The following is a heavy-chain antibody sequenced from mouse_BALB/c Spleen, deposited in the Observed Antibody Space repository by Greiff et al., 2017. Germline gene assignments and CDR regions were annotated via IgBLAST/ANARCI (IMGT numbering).Heavy chain of an antibody. Sequence: VQLQQSGPELVKPGASVKISCKASGYAFSSSWMNWVKQRPGQGLEWIGRIYPGDGDTNYNGKFKGKATLTADKSSSTAYMQLSSLTSVDSAVYFCARSRDYGSSSAMDYWGQGTSVTVSS. CDR2: IYPGDGDT. D-gene: IGHD1-1*01. J-gene: IGHJ4*01. CDR1: GYAFSSSW. CDR3: ARSRDYGSSSAMDY. V-gene: IGHV1-82*01.